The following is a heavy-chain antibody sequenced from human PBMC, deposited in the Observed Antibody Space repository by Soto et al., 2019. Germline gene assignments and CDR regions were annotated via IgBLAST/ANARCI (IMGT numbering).Heavy chain of an antibody. V-gene: IGHV3-23*01. J-gene: IGHJ4*02. CDR3: AKIVVAGGTPY. CDR2: IIPSGGNT. Sequence: ETLSLTCSVSGGSISSYYWSWVRQAPGKGLEWVSSIIPSGGNTYYADSVKGRFTISRDNSKNTLYLQMNSLRAEDTALYYCAKIVVAGGTPYWGQGTLVTVSS. D-gene: IGHD6-13*01. CDR1: GGSISSYY.